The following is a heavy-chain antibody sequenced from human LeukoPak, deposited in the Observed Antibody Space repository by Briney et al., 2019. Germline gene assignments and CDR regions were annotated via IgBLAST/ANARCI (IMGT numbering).Heavy chain of an antibody. CDR2: ISSSSSTI. CDR3: ARDDYYGSGSYSSDGMDV. Sequence: GGSLRLSCAASGFTFSSYSMNWVRQAPGKGLEWVSYISSSSSTIYYADSVKGRFTISRDNAKNMLYLQMNSLRAEDTAVYYCARDDYYGSGSYSSDGMDVWGQGTTVTVSS. J-gene: IGHJ6*02. D-gene: IGHD3-10*01. V-gene: IGHV3-48*04. CDR1: GFTFSSYS.